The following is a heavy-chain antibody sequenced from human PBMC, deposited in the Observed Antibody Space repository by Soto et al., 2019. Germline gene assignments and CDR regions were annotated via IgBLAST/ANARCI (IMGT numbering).Heavy chain of an antibody. CDR3: ARVVTVVKSFHYWYFDL. CDR2: IIHIFGTT. CDR1: GGTFSSYA. J-gene: IGHJ2*01. Sequence: QVQLVQSGAEVKKPGSSVKVSCKASGGTFSSYAISWVRQATGQGLEWMGGIIHIFGTTNYAQKFQGRVTITADESTSTAYMELSSLRSEDTAVYYCARVVTVVKSFHYWYFDLWGRGTLVTVSS. D-gene: IGHD2-15*01. V-gene: IGHV1-69*12.